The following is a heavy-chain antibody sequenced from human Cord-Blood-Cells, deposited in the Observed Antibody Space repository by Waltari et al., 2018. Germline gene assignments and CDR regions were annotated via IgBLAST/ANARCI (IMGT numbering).Heavy chain of an antibody. CDR1: GGSFSGYY. V-gene: IGHV4-34*01. Sequence: QVQLQQWGAGLLKPSETLSLTCAVYGGSFSGYYWSWIRQPPGKGLDWIGEINHSGSTTYNPSLKSRVTISVDTSKNQFSLKLSSVTAADTAVYYRARDRPSFNIVVVPAAMGIDAFDIWGQGTMVTVSS. J-gene: IGHJ3*02. D-gene: IGHD2-2*01. CDR3: ARDRPSFNIVVVPAAMGIDAFDI. CDR2: INHSGST.